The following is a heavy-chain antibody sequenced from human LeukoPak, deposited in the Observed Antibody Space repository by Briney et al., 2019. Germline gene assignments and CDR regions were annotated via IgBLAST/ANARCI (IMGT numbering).Heavy chain of an antibody. CDR1: GFTFSSYG. CDR3: AIYDSSGYYNY. Sequence: GRSLRLSCAASGFTFSSYGMHWVRQAPGKGLEWVAVISYDGSNKYYADSVKGRFTISRDNSKNTLYLQMNSLRAEDTAVYYCAIYDSSGYYNYWGQGTLVTVSS. J-gene: IGHJ4*02. CDR2: ISYDGSNK. D-gene: IGHD3-22*01. V-gene: IGHV3-30*03.